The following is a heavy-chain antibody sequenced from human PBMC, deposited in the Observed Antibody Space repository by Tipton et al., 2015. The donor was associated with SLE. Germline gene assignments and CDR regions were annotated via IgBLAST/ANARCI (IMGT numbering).Heavy chain of an antibody. J-gene: IGHJ4*02. CDR3: ARRPANNSQFDY. CDR2: IYTSGST. D-gene: IGHD2-15*01. Sequence: TLSLTCTVSGGSISSGIYYWSWIRQPAGKRLEWIGRIYTSGSTNYNPSLKSRVTISVDTSKNQFSLKLTSVTAADTAVYYCARRPANNSQFDYWGQGTLATVSS. V-gene: IGHV4-61*02. CDR1: GGSISSGIYY.